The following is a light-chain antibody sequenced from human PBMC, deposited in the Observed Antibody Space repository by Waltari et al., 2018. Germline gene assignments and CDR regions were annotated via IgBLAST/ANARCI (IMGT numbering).Light chain of an antibody. Sequence: QLVVTQSPSASASLGASVKLTCTLSRGHSSNVIAWLQQQPEKGPRYSMKVNSDGSHSRGDEIPERVSGSSAGAERYLAISSLQAEDEADDYCQTGGHGTWVFGGGTKLTVV. V-gene: IGLV4-69*01. CDR2: VNSDGSH. CDR1: RGHSSNV. CDR3: QTGGHGTWV. J-gene: IGLJ3*02.